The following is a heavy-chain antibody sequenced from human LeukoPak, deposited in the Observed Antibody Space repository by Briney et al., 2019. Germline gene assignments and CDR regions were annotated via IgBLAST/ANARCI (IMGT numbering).Heavy chain of an antibody. D-gene: IGHD3-10*01. V-gene: IGHV1-18*01. CDR2: ISAYNGNT. CDR3: ARDHLTMVRGTSDY. Sequence: PSVKVSYKASGYTFTSYGISWVRQAPGQGLEWMGWISAYNGNTNYAQKLQGRVTMTTDTSTTTAYMELRSLRSDDTAVYYCARDHLTMVRGTSDYWRQGPLVSVSS. CDR1: GYTFTSYG. J-gene: IGHJ4*02.